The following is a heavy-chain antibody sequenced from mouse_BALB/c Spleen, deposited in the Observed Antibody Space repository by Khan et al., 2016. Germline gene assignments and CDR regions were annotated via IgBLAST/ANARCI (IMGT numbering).Heavy chain of an antibody. J-gene: IGHJ3*01. CDR1: GFTFSSFG. CDR2: ISSGSSTI. V-gene: IGHV5-17*02. Sequence: EVELVESGGGLVQPGGSRKLSCAASGFTFSSFGMHWVRQAPEKGLEWVAYISSGSSTIYSADTVKGRFTISRDNPKNTLFQQMTSLRSEDTAMCYCARSGNYAWFAYWGQGTLVTVSA. CDR3: ARSGNYAWFAY. D-gene: IGHD2-1*01.